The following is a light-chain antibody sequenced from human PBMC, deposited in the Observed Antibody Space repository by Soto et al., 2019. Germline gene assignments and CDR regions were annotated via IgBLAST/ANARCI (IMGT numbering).Light chain of an antibody. J-gene: IGKJ5*01. CDR3: QQLFDSPIT. CDR2: KAS. CDR1: QTISSW. V-gene: IGKV1-5*03. Sequence: DIQMTQSPSTLSASVGDRVTITCRASQTISSWLAWYQQKPGQAPKLLIYKASSLESAVPSRFSGSGSGTEFTLTISGLQPDDFATYYCQQLFDSPITFGQGTRLEIK.